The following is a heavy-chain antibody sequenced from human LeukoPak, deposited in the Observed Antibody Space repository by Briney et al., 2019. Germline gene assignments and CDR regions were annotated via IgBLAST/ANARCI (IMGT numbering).Heavy chain of an antibody. CDR1: GGSISSYY. CDR2: IYYSGST. D-gene: IGHD5-12*01. V-gene: IGHV4-59*01. CDR3: ARVDDDSGYDSAFDP. J-gene: IGHJ5*02. Sequence: SETLSLTCTVSGGSISSYYWSWIRQPPGKGLEWIGYIYYSGSTNYNPSLKSRVTISVDTSKNQFSLKLSSVTAADTAVYYCARVDDDSGYDSAFDPWGQGTLVTVSS.